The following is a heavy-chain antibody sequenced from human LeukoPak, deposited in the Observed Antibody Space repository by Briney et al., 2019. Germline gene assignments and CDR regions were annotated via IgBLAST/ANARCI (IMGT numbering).Heavy chain of an antibody. D-gene: IGHD5-12*01. J-gene: IGHJ6*03. CDR3: AKDRYGDYEAPFHYYMDG. CDR1: GYTFSGFY. V-gene: IGHV1-2*02. CDR2: INPNSGVT. Sequence: ASVTVSCKASGYTFSGFYIHWVRQAPGRGLEWMGWINPNSGVTNYAQKLQGRVTITRDTSIDTAYMQLSRLRSDDTAVYYCAKDRYGDYEAPFHYYMDGWGRGATVTVSS.